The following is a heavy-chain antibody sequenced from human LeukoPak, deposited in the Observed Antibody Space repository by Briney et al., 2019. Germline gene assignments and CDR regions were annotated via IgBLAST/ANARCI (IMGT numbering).Heavy chain of an antibody. CDR1: GFTFSSYS. CDR3: ARGDSSSWYYHYYYYMDV. J-gene: IGHJ6*03. D-gene: IGHD6-13*01. CDR2: ISSSSSYI. V-gene: IGHV3-21*01. Sequence: PGGSLRLSCAASGFTFSSYSMNWVRQAPGKGLEWVSSISSSSSYIYYADSVKGRFTISRDNAKNSLYLQMNSLRAEDTAAYYCARGDSSSWYYHYYYYMDVWGKGTTVTVSS.